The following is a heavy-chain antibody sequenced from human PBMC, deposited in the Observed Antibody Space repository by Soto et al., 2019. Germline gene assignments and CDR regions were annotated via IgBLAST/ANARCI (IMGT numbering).Heavy chain of an antibody. J-gene: IGHJ5*02. V-gene: IGHV1-24*01. CDR1: GYTLTELS. CDR2: FDPEDGET. CDR3: ATVPPQAGTSNWFDP. Sequence: EASVKVSCKVSGYTLTELSMHWVRQAPGKGLEWMGGFDPEDGETIYAQKFQGRVTMTGDTSTDTAYMELSSLRSEDTAVYYCATVPPQAGTSNWFDPWGQGTLVTVSS. D-gene: IGHD6-19*01.